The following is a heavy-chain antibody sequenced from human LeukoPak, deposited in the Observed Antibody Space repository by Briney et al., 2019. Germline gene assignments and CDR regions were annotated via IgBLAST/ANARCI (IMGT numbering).Heavy chain of an antibody. CDR3: ARHLYCSGDCYLFDY. CDR1: GGSISSYY. Sequence: SETLSLTCTVSGGSISSYYWSWIRQPPGKELEWIGYIYYSGSTNYNPSLKSRITISVDTSKNQFSLKLSSVTAADTAVYYCARHLYCSGDCYLFDYWGQGTLVTVSS. CDR2: IYYSGST. V-gene: IGHV4-59*08. D-gene: IGHD2-21*02. J-gene: IGHJ4*02.